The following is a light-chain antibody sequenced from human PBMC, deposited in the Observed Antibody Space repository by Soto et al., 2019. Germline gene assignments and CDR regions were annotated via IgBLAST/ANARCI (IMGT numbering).Light chain of an antibody. CDR3: QSYDSSLRVYVV. CDR1: SANIGAGYD. CDR2: GNN. Sequence: QAVVTQPPSISGAPGQSITISCTGSSANIGAGYDVHWYQQFPGTAPKLLIHGNNDRPSGVSDRFSASKSGTSAFLAITGLQAEDEADYYCQSYDSSLRVYVVFGGGTKLTVL. V-gene: IGLV1-40*01. J-gene: IGLJ2*01.